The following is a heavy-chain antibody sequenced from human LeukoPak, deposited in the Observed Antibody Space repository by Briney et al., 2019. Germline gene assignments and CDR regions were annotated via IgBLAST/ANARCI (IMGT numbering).Heavy chain of an antibody. CDR1: GGSVSGYY. D-gene: IGHD2-15*01. J-gene: IGHJ4*02. CDR2: VYYSGST. V-gene: IGHV4-59*02. Sequence: SETLSLTCVVSGGSVSGYYWGWIRQPPGRGLEWIGYVYYSGSTNYNPSFKSRITISVDTSRNQFSLQLSSVTAADTAVYYCARIHRYCSGGACYVLGNWGQGTLVAVSS. CDR3: ARIHRYCSGGACYVLGN.